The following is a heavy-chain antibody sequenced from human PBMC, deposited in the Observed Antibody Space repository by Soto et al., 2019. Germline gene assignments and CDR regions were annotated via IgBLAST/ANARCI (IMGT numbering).Heavy chain of an antibody. CDR2: MNPNSGNT. D-gene: IGHD3-9*01. CDR3: AGQYYDILTGYYRFDY. V-gene: IGHV1-8*01. J-gene: IGHJ4*02. Sequence: ASVNVSCKASGYTFTSYDINWVRQATGQGLEWMGWMNPNSGNTGYAQKFQGRVTMTRNTSISTAYMELSSLRSEDTAVYYCAGQYYDILTGYYRFDYWGQGTLVTVSS. CDR1: GYTFTSYD.